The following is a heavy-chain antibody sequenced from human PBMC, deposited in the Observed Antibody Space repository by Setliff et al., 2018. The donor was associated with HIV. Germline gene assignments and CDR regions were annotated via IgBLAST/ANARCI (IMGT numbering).Heavy chain of an antibody. CDR2: IYTSGLT. J-gene: IGHJ6*02. Sequence: PSETLSLTCTVSGGSINSGGYYWVWIRQPALKGLEWIGRIYTSGLTNYNPSLTSRVTISVDTSKNQVSLKLSSVTASDTAVYYCARARYIVIRGDAGMDVWGPGTTVTVS. V-gene: IGHV4-61*02. CDR1: GGSINSGGYY. D-gene: IGHD3-10*01. CDR3: ARARYIVIRGDAGMDV.